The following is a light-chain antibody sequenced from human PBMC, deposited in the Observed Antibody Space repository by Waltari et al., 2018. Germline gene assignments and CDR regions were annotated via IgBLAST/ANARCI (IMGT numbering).Light chain of an antibody. CDR3: SSYTGTTTPRV. J-gene: IGLJ3*02. V-gene: IGLV2-23*01. Sequence: QSALTQPASVSGSPGQSIIISCTETSSGVWTYNIVSWYQQHPGKAPKVIIYEGNKRPSEVSNRFSGSKSGNTASLTISGLQAEDEADYYCSSYTGTTTPRVFGGGTKLTVL. CDR1: SSGVWTYNI. CDR2: EGN.